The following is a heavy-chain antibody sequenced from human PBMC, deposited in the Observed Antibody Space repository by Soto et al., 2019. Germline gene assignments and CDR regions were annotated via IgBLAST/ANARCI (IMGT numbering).Heavy chain of an antibody. D-gene: IGHD4-17*01. J-gene: IGHJ4*02. CDR1: GYTFTSYG. V-gene: IGHV1-18*01. CDR2: ISAYNGNT. Sequence: GASVKVSCKASGYTFTSYGISWVRQAPGQGLEWMGWISAYNGNTNYAQKLQGRVTMTTDTSTSTAYMELRSLRSDDTAVYYCARDKFTTVTTLCHYWGQGTLVTVSS. CDR3: ARDKFTTVTTLCHY.